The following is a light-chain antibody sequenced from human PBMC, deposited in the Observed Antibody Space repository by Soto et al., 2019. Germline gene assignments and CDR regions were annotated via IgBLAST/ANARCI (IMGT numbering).Light chain of an antibody. CDR1: QSISYY. V-gene: IGKV1-39*01. CDR3: QQSSSSPRA. Sequence: DIQMTQSPSSLSASVGDRVTITCRTSQSISYYLNWYQQKPGIAPKLLIYSSSSLQSGVPSRFSGSGSGTDFTLTISSLQPDDSATYYCQQSSSSPRAFGQGTKVEVK. J-gene: IGKJ1*01. CDR2: SSS.